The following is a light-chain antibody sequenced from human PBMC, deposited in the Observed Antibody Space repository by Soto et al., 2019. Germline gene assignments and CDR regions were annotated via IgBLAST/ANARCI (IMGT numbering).Light chain of an antibody. CDR2: EAL. CDR3: QQRNNWPLK. CDR1: RSISTY. J-gene: IGKJ4*02. Sequence: VLSQAPSTLFRSALYTATLSFRASRSISTYLAWYQQKPGQAPRLLIYEALNRATGIPARFSGSGSGTDFTLTISSLEPEDFAVYYCQQRNNWPLKFGGGTKVDIK. V-gene: IGKV3-11*01.